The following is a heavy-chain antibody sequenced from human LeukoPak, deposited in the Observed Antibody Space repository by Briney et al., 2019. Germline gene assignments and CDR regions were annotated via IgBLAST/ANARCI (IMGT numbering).Heavy chain of an antibody. V-gene: IGHV3-74*01. CDR1: GFTFSAYW. CDR3: AKDPAVANTARRFQH. CDR2: ISTDGSIT. J-gene: IGHJ1*01. Sequence: GGSLRLSCAASGFTFSAYWMHWVRQAPGKGLVWVSRISTDGSITTYADSVKGRFTISRDNSKNTLYLQMNSLRAEDTAVYYCAKDPAVANTARRFQHWGQGTLVTVTS. D-gene: IGHD6-19*01.